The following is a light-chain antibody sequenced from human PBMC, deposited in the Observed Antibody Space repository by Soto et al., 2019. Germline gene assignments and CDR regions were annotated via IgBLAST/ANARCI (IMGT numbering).Light chain of an antibody. Sequence: QSVLTQPASVSGSPGQSITISCTGTSSDIGAYNFVSGYQQHPGKAPKLMLYGVNIRPSGVSNRFSGSKSGNTASLTISGLQAEDEADYYCTSWTTSTTMIFGGGTKLTVL. CDR2: GVN. V-gene: IGLV2-14*03. CDR3: TSWTTSTTMI. J-gene: IGLJ2*01. CDR1: SSDIGAYNF.